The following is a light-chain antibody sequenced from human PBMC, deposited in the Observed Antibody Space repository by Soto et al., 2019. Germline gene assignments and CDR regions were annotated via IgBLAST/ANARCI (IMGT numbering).Light chain of an antibody. J-gene: IGKJ1*01. V-gene: IGKV3-20*01. CDR2: GAS. CDR3: HQYHTSPLM. Sequence: EIVLTQSPGTLSLSPGETATLACRASQSVRSNYLAWYQQKPGQAPRLLIYGASTRATGIPDKFSGSGSGTDLTLTISRLEPEDLAVYYCHQYHTSPLMFGQGTKVDIK. CDR1: QSVRSNY.